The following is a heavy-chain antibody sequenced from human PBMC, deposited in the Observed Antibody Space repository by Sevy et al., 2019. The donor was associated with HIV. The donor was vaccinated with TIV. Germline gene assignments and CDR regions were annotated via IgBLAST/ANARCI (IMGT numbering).Heavy chain of an antibody. Sequence: ASVKVSCKASGGTFSSYAISWVRQAPGQGLEWMGGIIPIFGTANYAQKFQGRVTITADESTSTAYMELSSLGSEDTAVYYCASGKLVQGVVFDYWGQGTLVTVSS. CDR1: GGTFSSYA. J-gene: IGHJ4*02. V-gene: IGHV1-69*13. D-gene: IGHD3-10*01. CDR2: IIPIFGTA. CDR3: ASGKLVQGVVFDY.